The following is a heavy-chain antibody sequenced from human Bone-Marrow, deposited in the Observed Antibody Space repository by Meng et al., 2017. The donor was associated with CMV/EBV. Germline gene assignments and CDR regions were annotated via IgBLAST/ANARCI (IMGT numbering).Heavy chain of an antibody. CDR2: ISWDGGST. CDR1: GFTFDDYA. CDR3: AKDDPVVAN. J-gene: IGHJ4*02. Sequence: GESLKISCAASGFTFDDYAMHWVRQAPGKGLEWVSLISWDGGSTYYADSVKGRFTISRDISRKTLYLQMNSLTSDDTAVYYCAKDDPVVANWGQGTLVTVSS. V-gene: IGHV3-43*02. D-gene: IGHD4-23*01.